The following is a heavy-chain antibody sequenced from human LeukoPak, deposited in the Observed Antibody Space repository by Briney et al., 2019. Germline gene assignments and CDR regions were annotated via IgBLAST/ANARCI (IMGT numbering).Heavy chain of an antibody. CDR2: ISSSGDTI. V-gene: IGHV3-48*03. CDR1: GFTFSSYE. J-gene: IGHJ4*02. D-gene: IGHD3-9*01. CDR3: ARNGNYDILTGYYTNSHLDY. Sequence: PGGSLRLSCAASGFTFSSYEMNWVRQAPGKGLEWVAHISSSGDTIFYADSMKGRFTISRDNAKNSLYLQMNSLRAEDTAVYYCARNGNYDILTGYYTNSHLDYWGQGTLVTVSS.